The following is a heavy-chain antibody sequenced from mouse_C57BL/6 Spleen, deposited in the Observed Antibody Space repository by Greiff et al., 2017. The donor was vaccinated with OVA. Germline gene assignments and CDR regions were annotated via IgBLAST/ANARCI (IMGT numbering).Heavy chain of an antibody. D-gene: IGHD2-3*01. CDR3: TRSGDGYYVAWFAY. CDR1: GYTFTDYE. J-gene: IGHJ3*01. CDR2: IDPETGGT. V-gene: IGHV1-15*01. Sequence: QVQLQQSGAELVRPGASVTLSCKASGYTFTDYEMHWVKQTPVHGLEWIGAIDPETGGTAYNQKFKGKAILTADKSSSTAYMELRSLTSEDSAVYYCTRSGDGYYVAWFAYWGQGTLVTVSA.